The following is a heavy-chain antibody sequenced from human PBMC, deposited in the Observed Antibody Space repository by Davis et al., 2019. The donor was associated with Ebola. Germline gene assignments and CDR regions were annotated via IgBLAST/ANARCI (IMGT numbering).Heavy chain of an antibody. CDR3: AKAQFPTTSDH. CDR1: GYPFTSYA. CDR2: INAGNGNT. D-gene: IGHD1-1*01. V-gene: IGHV1-3*01. J-gene: IGHJ4*02. Sequence: ASVKVSCKASGYPFTSYAMHWVRQAPGQSLEWMGWINAGNGNTFYSQKFQGRVTITSDTATTTAYMEVGSLRSDDTAVYYCAKAQFPTTSDHWGQGTLVTVSS.